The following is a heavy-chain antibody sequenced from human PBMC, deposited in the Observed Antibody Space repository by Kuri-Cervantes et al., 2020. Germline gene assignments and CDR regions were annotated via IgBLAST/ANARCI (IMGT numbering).Heavy chain of an antibody. CDR1: GFTFSSYS. CDR3: VRGYSFWGTSLPGY. CDR2: ISSSSYI. D-gene: IGHD5-18*01. J-gene: IGHJ4*02. Sequence: GESLKISCAASGFTFSSYSMNWVRQAPGKGLEWVSSISSSSYIYYADSVKGRFTISRDNAKNSLYLQMNSLRAEDTAVYYCVRGYSFWGTSLPGYWGQGTLVTVSS. V-gene: IGHV3-21*01.